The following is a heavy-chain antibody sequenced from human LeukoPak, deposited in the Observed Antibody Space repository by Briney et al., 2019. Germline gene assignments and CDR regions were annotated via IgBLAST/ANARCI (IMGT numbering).Heavy chain of an antibody. V-gene: IGHV3-30*18. CDR3: AKHSGSYQTAFDY. Sequence: QPGRSLRLSCAASGFTFSSYGMHWVRQAPGKGPEWVAVISYDGSNKYYADSVKGRFTISRDNSKNTLYLQMNSLRAEDTAVYYCAKHSGSYQTAFDYWGQGTLVTVSS. CDR1: GFTFSSYG. D-gene: IGHD1-26*01. J-gene: IGHJ4*02. CDR2: ISYDGSNK.